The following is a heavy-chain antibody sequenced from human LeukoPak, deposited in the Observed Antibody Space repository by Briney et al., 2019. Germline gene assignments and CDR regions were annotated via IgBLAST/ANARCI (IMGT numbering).Heavy chain of an antibody. CDR1: GFTFSSKS. J-gene: IGHJ6*03. CDR3: AREAGTESYYYYYYMDV. CDR2: ISSSSSYI. V-gene: IGHV3-21*01. Sequence: GGSLRLSCAASGFTFSSKSMNWVRQAPGKGLEWVSSISSSSSYIYYADSVKGRFTISRDNAKNSLYLQMNSLRAEDTAVYYCAREAGTESYYYYYYMDVWGKGTTVTVSS. D-gene: IGHD6-19*01.